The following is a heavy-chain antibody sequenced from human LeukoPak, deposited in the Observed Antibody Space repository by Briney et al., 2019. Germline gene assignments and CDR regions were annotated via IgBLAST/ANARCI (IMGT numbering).Heavy chain of an antibody. V-gene: IGHV3-9*01. CDR1: GFTFDDYA. Sequence: PGGSLRLSCAASGFTFDDYAMHWVRQAPGKGLEWVSGISWNSGSIGYADSVKGRFTISRDNAKNSLYLQMNSLGAEDTALYYCAKAGAAGDYYYYYMDVWGKGTTVTVSS. CDR3: AKAGAAGDYYYYYMDV. CDR2: ISWNSGSI. D-gene: IGHD6-13*01. J-gene: IGHJ6*03.